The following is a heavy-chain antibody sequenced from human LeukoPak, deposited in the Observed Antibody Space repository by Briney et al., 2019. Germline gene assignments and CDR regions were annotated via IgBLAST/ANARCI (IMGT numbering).Heavy chain of an antibody. CDR1: GGTFSSYA. Sequence: ASVKVSCKASGGTFSSYAISWVRQAPGQGLEWMGGIIPIFGTANYAQKFQGRVTMTRNTSISTAYMELSSLRSEDTAVYYCARGYSYGYNDAFDIWGQGTMVTVSS. CDR2: IIPIFGTA. J-gene: IGHJ3*02. V-gene: IGHV1-69*05. D-gene: IGHD5-18*01. CDR3: ARGYSYGYNDAFDI.